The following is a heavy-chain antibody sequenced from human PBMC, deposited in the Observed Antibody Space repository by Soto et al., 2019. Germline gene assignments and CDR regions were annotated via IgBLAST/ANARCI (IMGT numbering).Heavy chain of an antibody. D-gene: IGHD1-7*01. CDR2: INSDGSSA. J-gene: IGHJ4*02. CDR3: ARDTLELLYYFDY. Sequence: GGSLRLSCAASGFTFSNYWMHWVRQAPGKGLVWVSRINSDGSSASYADSVKGRFTISRDNAKNTLYLQVNSLRAEDTAVYYCARDTLELLYYFDYWGQGTLVTVSS. V-gene: IGHV3-74*01. CDR1: GFTFSNYW.